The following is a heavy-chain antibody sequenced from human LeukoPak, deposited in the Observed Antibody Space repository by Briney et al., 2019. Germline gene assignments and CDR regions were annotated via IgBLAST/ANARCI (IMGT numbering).Heavy chain of an antibody. CDR3: ARGYTTMVEGYFYYYLDV. CDR1: GFTFSSYA. D-gene: IGHD5-18*01. Sequence: GGSLRLSCAASGFTFSSYAMSWVRQAPGKGLEWVSAISGSGGSTYYADSVKGRFTISRDNSKNTLYLQMNSLRAEDTALYFCARGYTTMVEGYFYYYLDVWGKGTTVTVSS. V-gene: IGHV3-23*01. CDR2: ISGSGGST. J-gene: IGHJ6*03.